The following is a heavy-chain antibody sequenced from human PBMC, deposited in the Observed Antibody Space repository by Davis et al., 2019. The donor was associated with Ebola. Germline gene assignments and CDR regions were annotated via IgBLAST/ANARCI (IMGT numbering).Heavy chain of an antibody. Sequence: SETLSLTCTVSGASINSGDFYWGWVRQHPGKGLEWIGHISYSGDTYYNPSLKSRVTISVDTSKNQFSLKLSSVTAADTAVYYCARFIVVVPAAISHDAFDIWGQGTMVTVSS. CDR1: GASINSGDFY. V-gene: IGHV4-31*03. J-gene: IGHJ3*02. D-gene: IGHD2-2*02. CDR3: ARFIVVVPAAISHDAFDI. CDR2: ISYSGDT.